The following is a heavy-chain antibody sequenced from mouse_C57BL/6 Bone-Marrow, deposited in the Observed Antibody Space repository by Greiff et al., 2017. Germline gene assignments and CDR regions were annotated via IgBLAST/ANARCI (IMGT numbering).Heavy chain of an antibody. J-gene: IGHJ2*01. CDR1: GYTFTSYG. Sequence: QVQLQQSGAELARPGASVKLSCKASGYTFTSYGISWVKQRTGQGLEWIGEIYPRSGNTYYNEKFKGKATLTADKSSSTAYMELRSLTSEESAVYFWASRHYYGSRNLDYGGQGTTLTVSS. CDR2: IYPRSGNT. V-gene: IGHV1-81*01. CDR3: ASRHYYGSRNLDY. D-gene: IGHD1-1*01.